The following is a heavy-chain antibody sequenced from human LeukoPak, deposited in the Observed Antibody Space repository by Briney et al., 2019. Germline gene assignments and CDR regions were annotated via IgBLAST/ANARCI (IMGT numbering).Heavy chain of an antibody. J-gene: IGHJ4*02. Sequence: KPSETLSLTCTVSGGSMSSYHWNWIRQPPGKRLEWIGDIYYSGSTNYNPSLKSRVTISVDTSKNQFFLKLSSVTAADTAVYYCARAADYDILTGYPYYFDYWGQGTRVTVSS. CDR3: ARAADYDILTGYPYYFDY. CDR1: GGSMSSYH. CDR2: IYYSGST. D-gene: IGHD3-9*01. V-gene: IGHV4-59*01.